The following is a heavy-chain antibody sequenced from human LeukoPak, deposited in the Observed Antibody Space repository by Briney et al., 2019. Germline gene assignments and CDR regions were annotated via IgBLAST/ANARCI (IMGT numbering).Heavy chain of an antibody. D-gene: IGHD3-10*01. CDR1: GGSISSSSYY. CDR2: IYYSGST. CDR3: ARGLQSDYYGSGSYFDP. J-gene: IGHJ5*02. Sequence: SETLSLTCTVSGGSISSSSYYWGWIRQPPGKGLEWIGSIYYSGSTYYNPSLKSRVTISVDTSKNQFSLKLSSVTAADTAVYYCARGLQSDYYGSGSYFDPWGQGTLVTVSS. V-gene: IGHV4-39*01.